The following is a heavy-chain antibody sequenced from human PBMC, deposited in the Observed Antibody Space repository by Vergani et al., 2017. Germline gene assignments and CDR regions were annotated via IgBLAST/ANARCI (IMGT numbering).Heavy chain of an antibody. V-gene: IGHV3-9*01. CDR1: GFTFDDYA. D-gene: IGHD3-9*01. Sequence: EVQLVESGGGLVQPGRSLRLSCAASGFTFDDYAMHWVRHAPGKGLEWVSGISWNSGSIGYADSVKGRFTISRDNAKNSLYLQMNSLRAEDTALYYCAKDQNPYDTEVGCFDYWGQGTLVTVSS. CDR3: AKDQNPYDTEVGCFDY. CDR2: ISWNSGSI. J-gene: IGHJ4*02.